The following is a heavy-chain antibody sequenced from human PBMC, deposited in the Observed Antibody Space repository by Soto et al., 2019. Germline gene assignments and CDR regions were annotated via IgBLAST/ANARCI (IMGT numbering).Heavy chain of an antibody. CDR3: ARDKIDLRFLEWSYYFDY. Sequence: QVQLVESGGGVVQPGRSLRLSCAASGFTFSSCAMHWVRQAPGKGLEWVALISYDGSNKYYADSVKGRFTISRDNSKNTLYVQMNSLRAEDTAVYYCARDKIDLRFLEWSYYFDYWGQGTLVTVSS. CDR1: GFTFSSCA. D-gene: IGHD3-3*01. CDR2: ISYDGSNK. J-gene: IGHJ4*02. V-gene: IGHV3-30-3*01.